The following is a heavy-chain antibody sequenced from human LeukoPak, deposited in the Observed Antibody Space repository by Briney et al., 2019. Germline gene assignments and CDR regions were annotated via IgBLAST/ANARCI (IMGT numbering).Heavy chain of an antibody. CDR1: GFTFDDYA. CDR2: ISWNSGIT. J-gene: IGHJ4*02. Sequence: GGSLRLSCVASGFTFDDYAMHWVRQDPGKGLEWVSGISWNSGITNYADAVKGRFTISRDNAKNSLYLQMNSLRAEDTALYYCAKDIGEHGNYWGQGTLVTVSS. D-gene: IGHD2-21*01. CDR3: AKDIGEHGNY. V-gene: IGHV3-9*01.